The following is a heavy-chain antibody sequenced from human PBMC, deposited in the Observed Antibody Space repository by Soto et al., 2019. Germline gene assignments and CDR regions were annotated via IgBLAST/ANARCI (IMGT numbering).Heavy chain of an antibody. CDR2: IYYSGST. CDR3: ATFPGGDYYPFDY. CDR1: GGSISSYY. D-gene: IGHD4-17*01. V-gene: IGHV4-59*01. Sequence: PSETLSLTCTVSGGSISSYYWSWIRQPPGKGLEWIGYIYYSGSTNYNPSLKSRVTISVDTSKNQFSLKLSSVTAADTAVYYCATFPGGDYYPFDYWGQGTLVTVSS. J-gene: IGHJ4*02.